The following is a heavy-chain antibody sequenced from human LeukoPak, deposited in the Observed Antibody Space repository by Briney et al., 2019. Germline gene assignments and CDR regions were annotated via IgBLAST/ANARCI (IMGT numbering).Heavy chain of an antibody. D-gene: IGHD2-15*01. J-gene: IGHJ4*02. Sequence: PGGSLRLSCAASGFTFSSYAMSWVRQAPGKGLDWVSGISGSGGNTYYADSVKGRFTISRDNSKNTLYLQMNSLRAEDTAVYYCAKGSRYCSGGSCYYFDYWGEGTLVTVSS. V-gene: IGHV3-23*01. CDR1: GFTFSSYA. CDR3: AKGSRYCSGGSCYYFDY. CDR2: ISGSGGNT.